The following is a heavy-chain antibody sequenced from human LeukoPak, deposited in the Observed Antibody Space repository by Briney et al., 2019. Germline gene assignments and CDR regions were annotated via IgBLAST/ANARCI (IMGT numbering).Heavy chain of an antibody. CDR3: ASDTSHTGGYYYREDAFDV. J-gene: IGHJ3*01. D-gene: IGHD3-22*01. CDR2: MNPNSGNT. Sequence: GASVKVSCKASEYTFTNYDINWVRQATGQGLEWMGWMNPNSGNTGYAQKFQGRVTMTRNTSISTAYMELNSLTSEDTAVYYCASDTSHTGGYYYREDAFDVWGQGTMVTVSS. V-gene: IGHV1-8*01. CDR1: EYTFTNYD.